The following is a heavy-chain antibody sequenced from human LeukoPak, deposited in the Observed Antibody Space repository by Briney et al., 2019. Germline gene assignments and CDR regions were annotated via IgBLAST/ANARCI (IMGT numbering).Heavy chain of an antibody. Sequence: ASQTLSLTCTVSGGSISSGGYYWSWIRQHPGKGLEWIGYIYYSGSTYYNPSPKSRVTISVDTSKNQFSLKLSSVTAADTAVYYCARGFTAAPDYWGQGTLVTVSS. V-gene: IGHV4-31*03. CDR1: GGSISSGGYY. CDR2: IYYSGST. CDR3: ARGFTAAPDY. D-gene: IGHD2-2*01. J-gene: IGHJ4*02.